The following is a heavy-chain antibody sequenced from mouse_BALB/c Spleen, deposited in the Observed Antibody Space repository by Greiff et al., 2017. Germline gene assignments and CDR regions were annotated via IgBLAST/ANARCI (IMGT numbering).Heavy chain of an antibody. CDR1: GFAFSSYD. Sequence: EVKLVESGGGLVKPGGSLKLSCAASGFAFSSYDMSWVRQTPEKRLEWVAYISSGGGSTYYPDTVKGRFTISRDNAKNTLYLQMSSLKSEDTAMYYCARHGTMITTKGAWFAYWGQGTLVTVSA. CDR2: ISSGGGST. J-gene: IGHJ3*01. D-gene: IGHD2-4*01. CDR3: ARHGTMITTKGAWFAY. V-gene: IGHV5-12-1*01.